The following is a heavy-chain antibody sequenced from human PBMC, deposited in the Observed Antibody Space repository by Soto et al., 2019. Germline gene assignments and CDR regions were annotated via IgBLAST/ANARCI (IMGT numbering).Heavy chain of an antibody. CDR2: INHSGST. D-gene: IGHD3-16*02. V-gene: IGHV4-34*01. CDR1: GGSFSGYY. CDR3: AREGRRKDYVWGSYRPYQGWFDP. J-gene: IGHJ5*02. Sequence: QVQLQQWGAGLLKPSETLSLTCAVYGGSFSGYYWSWIRQPPGKGLEWIGEINHSGSTNYNPSLKSRVTISVDTSKNQFSLKLSSVTAADTAVYYCAREGRRKDYVWGSYRPYQGWFDPWGQGTLVTVSS.